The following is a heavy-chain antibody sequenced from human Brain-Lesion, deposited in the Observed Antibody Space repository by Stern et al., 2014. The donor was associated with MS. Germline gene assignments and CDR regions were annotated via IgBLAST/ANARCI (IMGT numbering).Heavy chain of an antibody. D-gene: IGHD1-26*01. Sequence: QVQLVQSGAEVKKPGASVKVSCKVSGYTLTELSMHWVRQAPRKGLEWMGGFDPEDGETIYAQKFQGRVTITEEHSTNTAYMELSSLRSEDTAVYYCATLSPGAGGNYYRHFDYWGQGTLVTVSS. V-gene: IGHV1-24*01. J-gene: IGHJ4*02. CDR3: ATLSPGAGGNYYRHFDY. CDR1: GYTLTELS. CDR2: FDPEDGET.